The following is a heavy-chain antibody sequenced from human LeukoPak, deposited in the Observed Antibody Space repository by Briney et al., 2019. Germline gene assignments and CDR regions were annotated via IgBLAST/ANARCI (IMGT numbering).Heavy chain of an antibody. CDR1: GFTFSGYS. J-gene: IGHJ4*02. CDR3: ARVTMVRGVMTVHFDY. D-gene: IGHD3-10*01. CDR2: ISSSSSYI. V-gene: IGHV3-21*01. Sequence: GGSLRLSCAASGFTFSGYSMNWVRQAPGKGLEWVSSISSSSSYIYYADSVKGRFTISRDNAKNSLYLQMNSLRAEDTAVYYCARVTMVRGVMTVHFDYWGQGTLVTVSS.